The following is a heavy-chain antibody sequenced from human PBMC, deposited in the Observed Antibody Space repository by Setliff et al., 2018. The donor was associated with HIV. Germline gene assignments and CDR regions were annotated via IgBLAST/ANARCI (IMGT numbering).Heavy chain of an antibody. CDR2: FDPEDGDT. Sequence: GASVKVSCKVSGYTLTELTMHWVRQAPGKGLEWMGRFDPEDGDTLYAQRFQGRVTMTEDSFTDTAYMELGSLTSDDTAVYYCATAKEHWLTEGGFDFWGQGTLVTVSS. CDR1: GYTLTELT. CDR3: ATAKEHWLTEGGFDF. D-gene: IGHD6-19*01. J-gene: IGHJ4*02. V-gene: IGHV1-24*01.